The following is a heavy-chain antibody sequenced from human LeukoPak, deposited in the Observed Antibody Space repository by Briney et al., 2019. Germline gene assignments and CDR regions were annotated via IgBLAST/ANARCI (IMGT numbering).Heavy chain of an antibody. CDR2: INGDGTTT. CDR3: ARRWYTGTYYYFDL. D-gene: IGHD1-26*01. J-gene: IGHJ4*02. Sequence: GSLRLSCAASGFTLSTHWMHWVRQAPGKGLVWVSRINGDGTTTSYADSVKGRFTISRVNAKSTLYLEMDSLRAEDTAIYYCARRWYTGTYYYFDLWGQGTLVTVSS. V-gene: IGHV3-74*01. CDR1: GFTLSTHW.